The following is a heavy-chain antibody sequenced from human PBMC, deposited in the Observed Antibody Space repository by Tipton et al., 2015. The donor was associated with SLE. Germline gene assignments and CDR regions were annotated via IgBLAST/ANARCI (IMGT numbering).Heavy chain of an antibody. D-gene: IGHD2-2*01. CDR3: ARHHAFTFDY. J-gene: IGHJ4*02. CDR1: GVSISSYY. Sequence: TLSLTCTVSGVSISSYYWSWIRQPPGKGLEWIAFIFYSGTTSYNPSLKSRVTISGDTSKNQLSLKLSSVTAADTAVYYCARHHAFTFDYWGQGTLVTVSS. V-gene: IGHV4-59*08. CDR2: IFYSGTT.